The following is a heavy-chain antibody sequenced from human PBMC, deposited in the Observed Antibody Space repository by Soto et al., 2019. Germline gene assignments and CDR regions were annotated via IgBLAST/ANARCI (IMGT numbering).Heavy chain of an antibody. Sequence: ASVKVSCNASGYTFTSYGISWVRQAPGQGLEWMGWISAYNGNTNYAQKLQGRVTMTTDTSTSTAYMELRSLRSDDTAVYYCARDRAHYYDSSGHPSGAFDIWVQVTMVTVS. J-gene: IGHJ3*02. CDR2: ISAYNGNT. CDR1: GYTFTSYG. CDR3: ARDRAHYYDSSGHPSGAFDI. V-gene: IGHV1-18*04. D-gene: IGHD3-22*01.